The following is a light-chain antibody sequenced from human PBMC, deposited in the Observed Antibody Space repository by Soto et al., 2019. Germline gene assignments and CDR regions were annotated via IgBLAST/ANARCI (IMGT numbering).Light chain of an antibody. CDR1: SSDVGSYNL. CDR3: CSYAGSSTFV. J-gene: IGLJ1*01. Sequence: ALTQPASVSGSPGQSITISCTGTSSDVGSYNLVSWYQQHPGKAPKLMIYEGSKRPSGVSNRFSGSKSGNTASLTISGLQAEDEADYYCCSYAGSSTFVFGTGTKVTV. CDR2: EGS. V-gene: IGLV2-23*03.